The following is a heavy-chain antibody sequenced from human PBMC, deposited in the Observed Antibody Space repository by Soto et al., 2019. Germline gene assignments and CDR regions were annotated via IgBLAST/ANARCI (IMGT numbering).Heavy chain of an antibody. CDR2: ISGSGDST. Sequence: PGGSLRLSCAASGFTFSSYAMSWVRQAPGKGLEWVSGISGSGDSTFYADSVKGRFTISRDNSKNTLSLQMNSLRAEDTAVYYCAKLDISGYPRAPFDYWGHGTLVTVSS. CDR1: GFTFSSYA. V-gene: IGHV3-23*01. CDR3: AKLDISGYPRAPFDY. J-gene: IGHJ4*01. D-gene: IGHD3-22*01.